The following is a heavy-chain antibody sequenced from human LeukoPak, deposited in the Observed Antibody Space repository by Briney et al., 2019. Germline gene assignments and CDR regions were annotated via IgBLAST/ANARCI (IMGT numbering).Heavy chain of an antibody. CDR1: GYTFTSYY. D-gene: IGHD2-2*01. CDR2: INPSGGST. V-gene: IGHV1-46*01. Sequence: ASVKVSCKASGYTFTSYYMHWVRQAPGQGLEWMGIINPSGGSTSYAQKFQGRVTMTRDTSTSTVYMELSSLRSEDTAVYYCARDPLHCSSTSCYADYAFDIWGQGTMVTVSS. CDR3: ARDPLHCSSTSCYADYAFDI. J-gene: IGHJ3*02.